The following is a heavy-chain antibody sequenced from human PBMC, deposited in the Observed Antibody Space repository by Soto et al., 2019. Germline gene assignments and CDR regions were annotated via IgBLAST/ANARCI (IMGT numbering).Heavy chain of an antibody. CDR2: IKQDGGER. CDR3: ASDVPFCYGKDV. D-gene: IGHD2-2*01. Sequence: GGSLRLSCAASGFTFRSSWMGWVRQAPGKGLEWVANIKQDGGERYYLDSVKGRFTISRDNAKNSLYLQMNSLRAEDTALYYCASDVPFCYGKDVWGQGTKVTVSS. J-gene: IGHJ6*02. V-gene: IGHV3-7*01. CDR1: GFTFRSSW.